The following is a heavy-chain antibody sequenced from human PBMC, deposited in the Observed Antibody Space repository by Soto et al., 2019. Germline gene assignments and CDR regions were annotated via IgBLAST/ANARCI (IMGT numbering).Heavy chain of an antibody. J-gene: IGHJ6*03. CDR2: INAGNGNT. V-gene: IGHV1-3*01. CDR3: ARDVAYYYMDV. Sequence: ASVKVSCKASGYTFTSYAMHWVRQAPGQRLEWMGWINAGNGNTKYSQKFQGRVTITRDTSASTAYTELSSLRSEDTAVYYCARDVAYYYMDVWGKGTKVTVSS. CDR1: GYTFTSYA.